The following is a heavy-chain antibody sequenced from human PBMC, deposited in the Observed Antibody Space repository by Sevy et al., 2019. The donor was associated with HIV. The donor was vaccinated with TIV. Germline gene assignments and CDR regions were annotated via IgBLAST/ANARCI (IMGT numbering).Heavy chain of an antibody. CDR3: ITYPRITTAGTGGFDP. CDR1: GFTFSDAW. Sequence: GGSLRLSCAASGFTFSDAWMGWVRQAAGKGLECVGRIKSKSDGGTVEHAALGKGRFTISRYDSKDTLYLQMNSLKTDDTAVYFCITYPRITTAGTGGFDPWGQGTLVTVSS. J-gene: IGHJ5*02. CDR2: IKSKSDGGTV. D-gene: IGHD6-13*01. V-gene: IGHV3-15*01.